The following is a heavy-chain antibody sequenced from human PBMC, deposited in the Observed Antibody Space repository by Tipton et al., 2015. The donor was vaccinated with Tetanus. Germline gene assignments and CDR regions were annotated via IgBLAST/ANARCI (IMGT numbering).Heavy chain of an antibody. CDR3: AKGLWYSSSSYFDY. J-gene: IGHJ4*02. CDR1: GFTFDDYG. D-gene: IGHD6-6*01. CDR2: ITWNSGSI. Sequence: RSLRLSCAASGFTFDDYGMHWVRQVPGKGLEWVSGITWNSGSIGYADSVKGRFTNSRDNAKNSLYLQMNSLRAEDTALYYCAKGLWYSSSSYFDYWGQGTLVTVSS. V-gene: IGHV3-9*01.